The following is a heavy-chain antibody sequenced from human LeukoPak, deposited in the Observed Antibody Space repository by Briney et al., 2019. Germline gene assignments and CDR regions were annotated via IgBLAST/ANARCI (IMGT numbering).Heavy chain of an antibody. D-gene: IGHD2-21*01. V-gene: IGHV4-59*08. J-gene: IGHJ4*02. CDR2: TYYSGST. Sequence: SETLSLTCTVSGGSINNYYWNWIRQPPGKGLEWIGYTYYSGSTNYNPSLKSRVTISVDTSKNQFSLRVSSVTAADTAVYYCASHLNNCGDDCYIFDYWGQGTLVTVSS. CDR3: ASHLNNCGDDCYIFDY. CDR1: GGSINNYY.